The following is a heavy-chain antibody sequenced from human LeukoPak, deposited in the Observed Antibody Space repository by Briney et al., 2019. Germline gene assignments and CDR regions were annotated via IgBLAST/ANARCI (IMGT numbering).Heavy chain of an antibody. CDR2: ISGSGGST. Sequence: QPGGSLSLSCAASGFTFSSYAMSWVRQAPGKGLEWVSAISGSGGSTYYADSVKGRFTISRDNSKNTLYLQMNSLRAEDTAVYYCAKDGGSFPLTYYYDSSGYKPVVYWGQGTLVTVSS. V-gene: IGHV3-23*01. CDR1: GFTFSSYA. CDR3: AKDGGSFPLTYYYDSSGYKPVVY. J-gene: IGHJ4*02. D-gene: IGHD3-22*01.